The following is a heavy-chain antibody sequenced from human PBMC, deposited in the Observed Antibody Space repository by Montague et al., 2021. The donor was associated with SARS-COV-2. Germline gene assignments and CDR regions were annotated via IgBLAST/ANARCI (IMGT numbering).Heavy chain of an antibody. CDR3: VRVLDNRVEDY. CDR1: GYSISSGYY. J-gene: IGHJ4*02. V-gene: IGHV4-38-2*02. Sequence: SETLSLTCSVSGYSISSGYYWGWIRQPPGKALEWVGCISYIGKTYYSPSLKSRLTISLDPAKNQFSLQARSVTAADTAVYYGVRVLDNRVEDYWGQGTLVTVSS. D-gene: IGHD3/OR15-3a*01. CDR2: ISYIGKT.